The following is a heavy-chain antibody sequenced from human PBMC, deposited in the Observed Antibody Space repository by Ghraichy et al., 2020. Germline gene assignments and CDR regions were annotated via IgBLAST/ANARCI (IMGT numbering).Heavy chain of an antibody. CDR2: INHSGST. CDR3: ARRPVETPRHFDY. V-gene: IGHV4-34*01. Sequence: SETLSLTCAVYGGSFSGYYWSWIRQPPGKGLEWIGEINHSGSTNYNPSLKSRVTISVDTSKNQFSLKLSSVTAADTAVYYCARRPVETPRHFDYWGQGTLVTVSS. CDR1: GGSFSGYY. J-gene: IGHJ4*02. D-gene: IGHD5-24*01.